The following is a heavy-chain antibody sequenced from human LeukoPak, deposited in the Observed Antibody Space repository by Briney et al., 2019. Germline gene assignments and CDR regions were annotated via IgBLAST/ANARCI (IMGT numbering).Heavy chain of an antibody. V-gene: IGHV4-4*07. CDR1: GGSISSYY. Sequence: SETLSLTCTVSGGSISSYYWSWIRQPAGKGLEWIGRIYTSGSTNYNPSLKSRVTMSVDTSKNQFSLKLGSVTAADTAVYYCARFMGPSCSSTSCQGYYYYYMDVWGKGTTVTVSS. D-gene: IGHD2-2*01. CDR3: ARFMGPSCSSTSCQGYYYYYMDV. CDR2: IYTSGST. J-gene: IGHJ6*03.